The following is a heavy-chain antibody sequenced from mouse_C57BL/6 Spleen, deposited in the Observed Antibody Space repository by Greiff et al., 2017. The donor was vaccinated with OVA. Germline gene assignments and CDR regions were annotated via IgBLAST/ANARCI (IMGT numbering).Heavy chain of an antibody. CDR3: ARDYGSSSAWFAY. CDR1: GYTFTSYW. Sequence: VQLQQPGAELVKPGASVKMSCKASGYTFTSYWITWVKQRPIQGLEWIGNIDPSDSETHYNQKFKDKATLTVDKSSSTAYMQLSSLTSEDSAVYYCARDYGSSSAWFAYWGQGTLVTVSA. CDR2: IDPSDSET. J-gene: IGHJ3*01. V-gene: IGHV1-52*01. D-gene: IGHD1-1*01.